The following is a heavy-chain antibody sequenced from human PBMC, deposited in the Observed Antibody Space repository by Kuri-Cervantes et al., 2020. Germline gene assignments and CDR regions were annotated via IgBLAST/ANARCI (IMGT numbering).Heavy chain of an antibody. Sequence: GESLKISCAVSGFTFSAYWMSWVRQAPGKGLEWVSAISGSGGSTYYADSVKGRFTISRDNSKNTLYLQMNSLRAEDTAVYYCATTRGAMVVHWGQGTLVTVSS. CDR3: ATTRGAMVVH. V-gene: IGHV3-23*01. D-gene: IGHD5-18*01. CDR1: GFTFSAYW. J-gene: IGHJ4*02. CDR2: ISGSGGST.